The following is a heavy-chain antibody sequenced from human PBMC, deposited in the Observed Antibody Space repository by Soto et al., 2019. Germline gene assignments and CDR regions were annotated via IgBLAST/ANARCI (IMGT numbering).Heavy chain of an antibody. Sequence: QVQLVQSGAEVKKPGSSVKVSCKASGGTFSSYAISWVRQAPGQGLEWMGGIIPILGTANYAQKFQGRVTITADESTSTAYMELRSRRSEDTAVYYCAREGAGVDSGYDSDWFDPWGQGTLVTVSS. CDR2: IIPILGTA. D-gene: IGHD5-12*01. J-gene: IGHJ5*02. V-gene: IGHV1-69*12. CDR3: AREGAGVDSGYDSDWFDP. CDR1: GGTFSSYA.